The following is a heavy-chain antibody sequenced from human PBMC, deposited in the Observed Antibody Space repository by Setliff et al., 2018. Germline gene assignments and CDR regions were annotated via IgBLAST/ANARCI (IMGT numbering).Heavy chain of an antibody. CDR3: ARDPNGDYVGAFDP. Sequence: GGSLRLSCAASGFNFSINDMTYGMSWVRQAPGKGLQWVSGISGNSGSTYYAASVKGRFTISRDNSKNTLYLQMNSLRAEDTALYFCARDPNGDYVGAFDPWGQGILVTVSS. D-gene: IGHD4-17*01. CDR2: ISGNSGST. CDR1: GFNFSINDMTYG. J-gene: IGHJ5*02. V-gene: IGHV3-23*01.